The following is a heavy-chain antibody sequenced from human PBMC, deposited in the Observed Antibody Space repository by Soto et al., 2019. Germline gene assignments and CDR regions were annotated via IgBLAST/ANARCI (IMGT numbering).Heavy chain of an antibody. Sequence: EASVKVSCKASGYTFTGYYMHWVRQAPGQGLEWMGWINPNSGGTNYAQKFQGRVTITADKSTSTAYMELSSLRSEDTAVYYCARDRPYCSGGSCYGWFDPWGQGTLVTVS. CDR1: GYTFTGYY. J-gene: IGHJ5*02. CDR3: ARDRPYCSGGSCYGWFDP. V-gene: IGHV1-2*02. D-gene: IGHD2-15*01. CDR2: INPNSGGT.